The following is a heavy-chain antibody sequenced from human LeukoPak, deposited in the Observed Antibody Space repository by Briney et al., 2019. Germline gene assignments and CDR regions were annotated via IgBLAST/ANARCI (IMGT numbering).Heavy chain of an antibody. J-gene: IGHJ5*02. CDR3: ARDYRYSRNWFDP. CDR1: GGTFSSYA. V-gene: IGHV1-69*13. CDR2: IIPIFGTA. Sequence: SVKVSCKASGGTFSSYAISWVRQAPGQGLEWMGGIIPIFGTANYAQKFQGRVTITADESTSTAYMELSSLRSEDTAVYYCARDYRYSRNWFDPWGQGTLVTVSS. D-gene: IGHD6-13*01.